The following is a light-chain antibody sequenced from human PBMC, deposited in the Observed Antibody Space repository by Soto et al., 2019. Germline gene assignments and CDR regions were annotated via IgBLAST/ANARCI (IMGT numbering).Light chain of an antibody. CDR1: QSVSTR. Sequence: DIQMTQSPSSLSASVVDRVTIIGRASQSVSTRLAWYQQKPGKAPKVLIYDASSWAGGVPSRFTGSGSGTEFTLTINSLQPDDFATYYCQQYSVYWTFGQGTKVDNK. V-gene: IGKV1-5*02. J-gene: IGKJ1*01. CDR2: DAS. CDR3: QQYSVYWT.